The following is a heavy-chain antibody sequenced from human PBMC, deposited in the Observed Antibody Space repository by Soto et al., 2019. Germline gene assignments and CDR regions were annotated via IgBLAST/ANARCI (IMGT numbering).Heavy chain of an antibody. V-gene: IGHV3-30*18. CDR1: GFTFSSYG. J-gene: IGHJ6*02. CDR2: ISYDGSNK. CDR3: AKDPSEDPMTYYYYYGMDV. Sequence: GGSLRLSCAASGFTFSSYGMHWVRQAPGKGLEWVAVISYDGSNKYYADSVKGRFTISRDNSKNTLYLQMNSLRAEDTAVYYCAKDPSEDPMTYYYYYGMDVWGQGTTVTVSS.